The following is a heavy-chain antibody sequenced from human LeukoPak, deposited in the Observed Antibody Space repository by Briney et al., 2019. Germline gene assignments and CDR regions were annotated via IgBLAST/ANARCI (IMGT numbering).Heavy chain of an antibody. V-gene: IGHV1-2*02. D-gene: IGHD3-3*01. J-gene: IGHJ4*02. CDR2: INPNSGVT. Sequence: ASVKVSCKTSGYTFTDYYIHWVRQAPGQGLEWMGWINPNSGVTNYARKFQGRVTMTRDTSISTAYMDLSRLRSDDTAVYYCASVSTNDFWSGYLDYWGQGTLVTVSS. CDR1: GYTFTDYY. CDR3: ASVSTNDFWSGYLDY.